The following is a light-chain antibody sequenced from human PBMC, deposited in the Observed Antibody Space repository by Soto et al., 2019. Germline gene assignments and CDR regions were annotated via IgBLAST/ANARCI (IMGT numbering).Light chain of an antibody. CDR1: QSISSW. CDR2: KAS. Sequence: DIQMTQSPSTLSASVGDRITNTCRASQSISSWLAWYQQKPGKAPKLLIYKASSLESGVPSRFSGSGSGTEFTLTISSLQPDDFATYYCQQYINSLRTFGQGTKVDIK. CDR3: QQYINSLRT. V-gene: IGKV1-5*03. J-gene: IGKJ1*01.